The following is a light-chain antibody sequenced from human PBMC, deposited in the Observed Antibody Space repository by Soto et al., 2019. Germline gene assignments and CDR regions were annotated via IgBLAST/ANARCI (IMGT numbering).Light chain of an antibody. CDR3: QQYASHLWT. J-gene: IGKJ1*01. CDR1: QSIRYW. CDR2: EAS. V-gene: IGKV1-5*03. Sequence: IKMNKYSAEECASGEERRTITCRASQSIRYWLAWFQQKAGKAPKLLIYEASRLESGVPSRISGSGSGTEFTLTFSSLKPDDFATHYCQQYASHLWTFGEGTKVDIK.